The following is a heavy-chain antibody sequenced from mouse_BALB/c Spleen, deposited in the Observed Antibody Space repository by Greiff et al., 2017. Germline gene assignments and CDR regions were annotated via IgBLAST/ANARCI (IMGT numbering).Heavy chain of an antibody. V-gene: IGHV3-2*02. CDR1: GYSITSYYA. CDR3: ARGGGGYYFDY. J-gene: IGHJ2*01. Sequence: EVNLVESGPGLVKPSQSLSLTCTVTGYSITSYYACNWIRQFPGNILEWMGYISYSGSTSYNPSLKSRISITRDTSKNQFFLQLNSVTTEDTATYYCARGGGGYYFDYWGQGTTLTVSS. CDR2: ISYSGST.